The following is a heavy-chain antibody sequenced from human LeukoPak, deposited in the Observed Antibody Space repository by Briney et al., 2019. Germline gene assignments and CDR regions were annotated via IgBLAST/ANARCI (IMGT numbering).Heavy chain of an antibody. CDR1: GGSISSYY. CDR3: AGSVGGGGYFDY. D-gene: IGHD2-15*01. J-gene: IGHJ4*02. Sequence: SETLSLTCTVSGGSISSYYWSWIRQPPGKGLEWIGYMYYSGSTKYNPSLKSRVTISVDTSKNQSSLKLSSVTAADTAVYYCAGSVGGGGYFDYWVQGTLVTVSS. V-gene: IGHV4-59*01. CDR2: MYYSGST.